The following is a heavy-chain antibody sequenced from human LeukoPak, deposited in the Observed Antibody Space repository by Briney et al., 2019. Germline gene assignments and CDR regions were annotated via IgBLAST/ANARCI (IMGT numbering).Heavy chain of an antibody. J-gene: IGHJ4*02. V-gene: IGHV4-39*02. CDR1: GGSISSTSYY. Sequence: SETLSLTCTVSGGSISSTSYYWGWIRQPPGKGLEWIGSIYHSGSTYYNPSLKSRVTISVDTSKNQFSLKLSSVTAADMAVYYCAKETGTALMPDHWGQGTLVTVSS. CDR2: IYHSGST. D-gene: IGHD1-1*01. CDR3: AKETGTALMPDH.